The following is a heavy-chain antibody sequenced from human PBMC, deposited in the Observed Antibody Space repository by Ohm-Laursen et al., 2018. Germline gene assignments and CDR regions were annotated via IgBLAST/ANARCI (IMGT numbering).Heavy chain of an antibody. V-gene: IGHV1-8*01. D-gene: IGHD6-13*01. CDR2: MNPNSGNT. CDR1: GYTFTSYD. Sequence: ASVKISCKASGYTFTSYDINWVRQATGQGLEWMGWMNPNSGNTGYAQKFQGRVTMTRNTSISTAYMELSSLRSEDTAVYYCARGRKGSSWYRAYYYYGMDVWGQGTTVTVSS. J-gene: IGHJ6*02. CDR3: ARGRKGSSWYRAYYYYGMDV.